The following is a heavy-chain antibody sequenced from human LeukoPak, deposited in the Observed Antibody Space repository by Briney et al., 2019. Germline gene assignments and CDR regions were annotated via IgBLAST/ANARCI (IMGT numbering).Heavy chain of an antibody. Sequence: SQTLSLTCTVSGGSISSGDYYWSWIRQPPGKSLEWIGYIYYSGSTYYNPSLKSRVTVSVDTSKNQFSLKLSSVTAADTAVYYCARASSIVVVVAHAFDIWGQGTMVTVSS. CDR2: IYYSGST. D-gene: IGHD2-15*01. V-gene: IGHV4-30-4*08. CDR3: ARASSIVVVVAHAFDI. CDR1: GGSISSGDYY. J-gene: IGHJ3*02.